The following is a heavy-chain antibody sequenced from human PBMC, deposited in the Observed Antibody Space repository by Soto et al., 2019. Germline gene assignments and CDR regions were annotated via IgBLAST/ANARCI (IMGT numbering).Heavy chain of an antibody. D-gene: IGHD1-1*01. CDR2: TYYRSKWYN. Sequence: PSQTLSLTCAISGDSVSSNSAAWNWIRQSPSRGLEWLGRTYYRSKWYNDYAVSVKSRITINPDTSKNQFSLRLNSVTPEDTAVYSSATVFAPDWNQPGYYHHCMGSWERETTGGASS. CDR3: ATVFAPDWNQPGYYHHCMGS. V-gene: IGHV6-1*01. J-gene: IGHJ6*01. CDR1: GDSVSSNSAA.